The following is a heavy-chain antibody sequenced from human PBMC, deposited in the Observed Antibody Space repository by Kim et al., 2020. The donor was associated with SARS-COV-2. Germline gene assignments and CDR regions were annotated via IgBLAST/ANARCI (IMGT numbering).Heavy chain of an antibody. J-gene: IGHJ6*02. V-gene: IGHV3-33*05. D-gene: IGHD3-16*01. CDR1: GFTFSSYG. Sequence: GGSLRLSCAASGFTFSSYGMHWVRQAPGKGLEWVAVISYDGSNKYYADSVKGRFTISRDNSKNTLYLQMNSLRAEDTAVYYCARPRGLGLGYYYYGMDVWGQGTTVTVSS. CDR2: ISYDGSNK. CDR3: ARPRGLGLGYYYYGMDV.